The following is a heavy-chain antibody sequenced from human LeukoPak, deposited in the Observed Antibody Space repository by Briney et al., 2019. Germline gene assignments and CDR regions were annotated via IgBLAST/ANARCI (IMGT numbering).Heavy chain of an antibody. J-gene: IGHJ3*02. V-gene: IGHV3-7*01. D-gene: IGHD3-10*01. CDR3: ARAGKAFDI. CDR1: GGSFSGYY. Sequence: SSETLSLTCAVYGGSFSGYYWSWVRQAPGKGLEWVANIKQDGSEKYYVDSVKGRFTISRDNAKNSLYLQMNGLRAEDTAVYYCARAGKAFDIWGQGTMVTVSS. CDR2: IKQDGSEK.